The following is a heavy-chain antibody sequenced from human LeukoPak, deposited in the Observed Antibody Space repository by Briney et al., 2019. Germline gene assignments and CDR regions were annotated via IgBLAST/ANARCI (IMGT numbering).Heavy chain of an antibody. J-gene: IGHJ6*03. CDR3: ARTSDYYYYYYMDV. CDR1: GFTFSSYA. Sequence: GGSLRLSCAASGFTFSSYAMSWVRQAPGKGLEWVSAISGSGGSTYYADSVKGRFTISRDNSKNTLYLQMNSLRAEDTAVYYCARTSDYYYYYYMDVWGKGTTVTVSS. D-gene: IGHD2-2*01. CDR2: ISGSGGST. V-gene: IGHV3-23*01.